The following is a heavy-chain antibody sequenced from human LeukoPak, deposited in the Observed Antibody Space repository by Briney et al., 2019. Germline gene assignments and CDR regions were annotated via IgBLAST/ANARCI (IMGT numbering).Heavy chain of an antibody. CDR1: GGSISTYY. CDR2: IHYSGTS. J-gene: IGHJ3*02. CDR3: AREQQMATSPDAFDI. V-gene: IGHV4-59*01. D-gene: IGHD5-24*01. Sequence: PXXTLSLTCSVXGGSISTYYWSWIRQPPGKGLEWIGYIHYSGTSKYNPSLKSRVTISVDTSKKQFFLKVSSVTAADTAVYYCAREQQMATSPDAFDIWGQGTMVTVS.